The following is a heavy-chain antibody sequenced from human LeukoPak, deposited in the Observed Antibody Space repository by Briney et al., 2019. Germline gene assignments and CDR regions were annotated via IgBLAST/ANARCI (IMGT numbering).Heavy chain of an antibody. V-gene: IGHV4-34*09. CDR3: ARAGGYEAYYFDY. Sequence: KPSETLSLTCAVYGGSFSGYYWSWIRQPPGKGLEWIGEINHSGSTNYNPSLKSRVTISVDTSKNQFSLKLSSVTAADTAVYYCARAGGYEAYYFDYWGQGTLVTVSS. CDR1: GGSFSGYY. J-gene: IGHJ4*02. D-gene: IGHD5-12*01. CDR2: INHSGST.